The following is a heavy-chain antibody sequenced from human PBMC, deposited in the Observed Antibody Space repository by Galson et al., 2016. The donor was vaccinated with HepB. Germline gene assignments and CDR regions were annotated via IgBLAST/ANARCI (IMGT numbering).Heavy chain of an antibody. V-gene: IGHV1-69*06. CDR3: AEEYCTNGVCHFDY. Sequence: SVKVSCKVSGGTFSSYAFSWVRQAPGQGLEWMGRFSPIFGTANYAQMFQDRVTITADKSTATAYMELSSLRYEDTAVYYCAEEYCTNGVCHFDYWGQGTLVTVSS. CDR1: GGTFSSYA. J-gene: IGHJ4*02. CDR2: FSPIFGTA. D-gene: IGHD2-8*01.